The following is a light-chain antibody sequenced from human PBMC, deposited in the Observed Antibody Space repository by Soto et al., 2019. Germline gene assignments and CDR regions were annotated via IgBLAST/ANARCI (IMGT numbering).Light chain of an antibody. J-gene: IGKJ5*01. V-gene: IGKV3-11*01. Sequence: EIVMTQSPCTLSVSPGERATLSCRASQSVSSNLAWYQQKPGQAPRLLIYSASSRATGIPDRFSGSGSATDFTLTISSLEPEDFAVYYCQHRSSWPITFGQGTRVEIK. CDR2: SAS. CDR1: QSVSSN. CDR3: QHRSSWPIT.